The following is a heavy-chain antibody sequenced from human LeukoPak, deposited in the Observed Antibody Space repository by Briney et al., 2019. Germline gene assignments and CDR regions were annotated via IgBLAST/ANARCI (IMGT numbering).Heavy chain of an antibody. D-gene: IGHD3-22*01. V-gene: IGHV1-46*01. CDR2: INPSGGST. J-gene: IGHJ5*02. CDR1: GYTFTSYY. Sequence: ASVKVSCKASGYTFTSYYMHWVRQAPGQGLEWMGIINPSGGSTSYAQKFQGRVTMTRDTSTSTVYMELSSLRSEDTAVYYCAKDYYDSSGYPGSWFDPWGQGTLVTVSS. CDR3: AKDYYDSSGYPGSWFDP.